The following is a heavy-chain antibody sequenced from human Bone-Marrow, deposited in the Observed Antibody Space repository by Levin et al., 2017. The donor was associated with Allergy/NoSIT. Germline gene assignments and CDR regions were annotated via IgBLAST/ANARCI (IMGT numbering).Heavy chain of an antibody. J-gene: IGHJ5*02. CDR2: TYYRSKWYN. D-gene: IGHD1-26*01. Sequence: SNSATWNRVRRSPSRGLEWLGRTYYRSKWYNDYVVSVKSRITINPDTSKNQISLQLNSVTPEDTAVYYCARVVATFGWFDPWGQGTLVTVSS. V-gene: IGHV6-1*01. CDR3: ARVVATFGWFDP. CDR1: SNSAT.